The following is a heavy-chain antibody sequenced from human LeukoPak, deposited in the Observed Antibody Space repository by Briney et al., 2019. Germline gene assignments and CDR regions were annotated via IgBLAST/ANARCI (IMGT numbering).Heavy chain of an antibody. J-gene: IGHJ4*02. CDR2: ISSSGSTI. CDR1: GFTFSDDY. Sequence: GGSLRLSCAASGFTFSDDYMSWIRQAPGKGLEWVSYISSSGSTIYYADSVKGRFTISRDNAKNSLYLQMNSLRAEDTALYYCARGPTQYYFDYWGQGTLVTVSS. V-gene: IGHV3-11*01. CDR3: ARGPTQYYFDY. D-gene: IGHD6-19*01.